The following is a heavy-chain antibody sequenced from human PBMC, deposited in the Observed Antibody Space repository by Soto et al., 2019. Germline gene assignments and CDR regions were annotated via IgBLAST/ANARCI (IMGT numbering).Heavy chain of an antibody. J-gene: IGHJ6*03. CDR3: AKSVVVVRGGYYMDV. Sequence: EEQLLESGGGSVQSGGSLRLSCEASGFTFKSYAMIWVRQAPGKGLEWVSAVSGTSGNTYYADSVRGRFTISRDNSKDTVYRQMNNLRAEDTAIYYCAKSVVVVRGGYYMDVWGKGTTVTVSS. CDR1: GFTFKSYA. D-gene: IGHD2-15*01. CDR2: VSGTSGNT. V-gene: IGHV3-23*01.